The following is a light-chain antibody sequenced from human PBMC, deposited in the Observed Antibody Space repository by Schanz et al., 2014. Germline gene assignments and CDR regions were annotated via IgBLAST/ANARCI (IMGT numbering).Light chain of an antibody. V-gene: IGLV2-11*01. CDR2: EGT. Sequence: QSVLTQPASVSGSPGQSITISCTGTSSDVGGYNYVSWYQQHPGKAPKLMIYEGTKRPSGVSDRFSGSKSANTASLTISGLQAEDEADYYCCSYAGSYTWVFGTGTKLTVL. CDR3: CSYAGSYTWV. CDR1: SSDVGGYNY. J-gene: IGLJ1*01.